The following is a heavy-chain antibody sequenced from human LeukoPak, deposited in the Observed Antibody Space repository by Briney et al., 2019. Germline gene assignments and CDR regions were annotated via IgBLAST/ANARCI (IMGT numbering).Heavy chain of an antibody. CDR3: ARQYYYGSGSYLPDY. J-gene: IGHJ4*02. CDR2: INHSGST. V-gene: IGHV4-34*01. Sequence: SETLSLTCAVYGGSFSGYYWSWIRQPPGKGLEWIGEINHSGSTNYNPSLKSRVTISVDTSKNQFSLKLSSVTAADTAVYYCARQYYYGSGSYLPDYWGRGTLVSVSS. CDR1: GGSFSGYY. D-gene: IGHD3-10*01.